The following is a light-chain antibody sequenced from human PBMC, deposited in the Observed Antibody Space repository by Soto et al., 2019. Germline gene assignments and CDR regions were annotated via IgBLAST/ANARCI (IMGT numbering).Light chain of an antibody. J-gene: IGLJ1*01. Sequence: QSVLTQPPSASGTPGQRVTISCSGSSSSIGSHSVNWYQNVPRTAPKVRIYTNNQRPSGVPDRFSGSKSGTSASLAISWLQSEDDADYYCAAWDGSLNVYVFGTGNKLNVL. V-gene: IGLV1-44*01. CDR2: TNN. CDR1: SSSIGSHS. CDR3: AAWDGSLNVYV.